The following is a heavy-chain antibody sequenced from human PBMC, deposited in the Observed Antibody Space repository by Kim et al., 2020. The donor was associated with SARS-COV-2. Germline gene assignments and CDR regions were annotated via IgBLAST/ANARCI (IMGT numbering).Heavy chain of an antibody. CDR3: ARDYRAYRYTLSDYFDY. V-gene: IGHV3-33*05. Sequence: GGSLRLSCAASGFTFSYYGMHWVRQAPGKGLEWVAVISYDGTEKQYGDSVRGRFTISRDNSKNTLYLEMNSLRAEDTAVYYCARDYRAYRYTLSDYFDYWGQGTLVTASS. CDR2: ISYDGTEK. CDR1: GFTFSYYG. D-gene: IGHD5-18*01. J-gene: IGHJ4*02.